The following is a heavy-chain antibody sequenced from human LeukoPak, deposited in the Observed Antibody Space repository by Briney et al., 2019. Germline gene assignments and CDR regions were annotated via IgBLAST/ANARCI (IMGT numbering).Heavy chain of an antibody. V-gene: IGHV3-30-3*01. J-gene: IGHJ3*02. Sequence: PGGSLRLSCAASGFTFSSYWMHWVRQAPGKGLEWVAVISSDGSNKYYADSVKGRFTISRDNSKNTLYLQMNSLRAEDTAVYYCARAEAYYYDTSGYRSLDAFDIWGQGTMVTVSS. CDR2: ISSDGSNK. CDR1: GFTFSSYW. CDR3: ARAEAYYYDTSGYRSLDAFDI. D-gene: IGHD3-22*01.